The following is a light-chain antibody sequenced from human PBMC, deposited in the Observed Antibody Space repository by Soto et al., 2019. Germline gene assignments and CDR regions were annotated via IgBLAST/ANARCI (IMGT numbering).Light chain of an antibody. CDR1: QSISSW. CDR2: KAS. J-gene: IGKJ4*01. Sequence: DIQMTQSPSTLSASVGDRVTITCRASQSISSWLAWYQQKPGKAPTLLIYKASTLESGVPSRFSGSGSGTEFTFTVISLQPVDFATYYCQQYDSYPLTFGGGTKVDIK. CDR3: QQYDSYPLT. V-gene: IGKV1-5*03.